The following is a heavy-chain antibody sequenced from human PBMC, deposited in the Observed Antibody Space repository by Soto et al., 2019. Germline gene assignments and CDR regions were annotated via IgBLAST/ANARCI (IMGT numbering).Heavy chain of an antibody. D-gene: IGHD3-10*01. J-gene: IGHJ4*02. CDR3: VRDDYYGSGNLY. CDR1: GGSVSSGSYY. Sequence: QVQLQESGPGLVKPSETLSLTCTVSGGSVSSGSYYWSWIRQPPGKGLEWIGYIYYSGSTNYNPSLKSRVTISVDTSKNQFSLKLSSVTAEDTAVYYCVRDDYYGSGNLYWGQGTLVTVSS. V-gene: IGHV4-61*01. CDR2: IYYSGST.